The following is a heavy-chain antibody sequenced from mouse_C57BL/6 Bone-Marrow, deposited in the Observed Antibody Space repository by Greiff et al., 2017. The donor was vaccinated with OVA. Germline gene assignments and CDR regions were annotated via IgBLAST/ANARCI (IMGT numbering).Heavy chain of an antibody. CDR2: IWSGGST. CDR1: GFSLTSYG. Sequence: QVQLKESGPGLVQPSQSLSITCPVSGFSLTSYGVHWVRQSPGKGLEWLGVIWSGGSTDYNEAFISRLSISKDNSKSKVFFKMNSLQADDTAIYYCASYYGSSLAWFAYWGQGTLVTVSA. V-gene: IGHV2-2*01. CDR3: ASYYGSSLAWFAY. D-gene: IGHD1-1*01. J-gene: IGHJ3*01.